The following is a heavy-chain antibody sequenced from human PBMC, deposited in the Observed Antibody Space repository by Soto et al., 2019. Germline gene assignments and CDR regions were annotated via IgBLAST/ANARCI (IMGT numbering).Heavy chain of an antibody. CDR3: ARVSSSSWPYYYYYYGLDV. D-gene: IGHD2-2*01. Sequence: PGESLKISCKGSGYIFTNYWIGWVRQMSGKGLEWMGIIYPGDSDTRYSPSFQGQVTISADKSISTAYLQWSSLKASDTAMYYCARVSSSSWPYYYYYYGLDVWGQGTTVTVSS. J-gene: IGHJ6*02. V-gene: IGHV5-51*01. CDR1: GYIFTNYW. CDR2: IYPGDSDT.